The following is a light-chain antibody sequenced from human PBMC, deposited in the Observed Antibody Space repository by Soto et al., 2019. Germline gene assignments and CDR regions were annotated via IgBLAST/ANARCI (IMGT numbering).Light chain of an antibody. J-gene: IGLJ1*01. CDR2: EVS. Sequence: QSVLTQPASVSGSPGQLITISCTGTSSDVGSYKLVSWYQQHPGKAPKLMIYEVSKRPSGVSNRFSGSKSGKTASLTISGLQAEDEADYYCCSYAGSSTFPYVFGTGTKVTVL. V-gene: IGLV2-23*02. CDR3: CSYAGSSTFPYV. CDR1: SSDVGSYKL.